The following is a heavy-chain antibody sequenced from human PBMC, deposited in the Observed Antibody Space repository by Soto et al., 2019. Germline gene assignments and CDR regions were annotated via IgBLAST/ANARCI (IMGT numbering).Heavy chain of an antibody. V-gene: IGHV3-7*01. CDR2: IREDGSEQ. CDR1: GFSFKSYW. Sequence: EVQLVESGGGLVQPGGSLRLSCAASGFSFKSYWMSWVRQAPGKGLEWVANIREDGSEQNYVDSVKGRFTISRDNANNSLFLHMNSLRAEDTGVYYCARDFGAVKRYFANWGQGTLVTVSS. D-gene: IGHD3-10*01. CDR3: ARDFGAVKRYFAN. J-gene: IGHJ4*02.